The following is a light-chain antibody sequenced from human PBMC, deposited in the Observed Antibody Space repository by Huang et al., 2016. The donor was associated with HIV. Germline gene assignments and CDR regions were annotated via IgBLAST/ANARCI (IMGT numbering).Light chain of an antibody. CDR3: QQNNSYPLT. V-gene: IGKV1-5*03. Sequence: DIQMTQSPSTLSASVGDRVTITCRASQSLSSWLDWYQQKPGKAPKLLIYKASNLESGVPSRLSGSGSGTEFTLTISSLQPDDFATYYCQQNNSYPLTFGGGTKVQIK. CDR1: QSLSSW. J-gene: IGKJ4*01. CDR2: KAS.